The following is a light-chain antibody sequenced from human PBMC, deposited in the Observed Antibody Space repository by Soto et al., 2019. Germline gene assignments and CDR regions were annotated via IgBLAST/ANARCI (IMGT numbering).Light chain of an antibody. CDR1: RSVSSY. V-gene: IGKV3-11*01. J-gene: IGKJ4*01. CDR2: DVS. CDR3: QHRTNWPLT. Sequence: ELVLTQSPATLSLSPGERATLSCRASRSVSSYLAWYQQKPGQAPRLLIYDVSIRATDIPARFSGSGSGTDFTLTISSLEPEDFAMYYCQHRTNWPLTFGGGTKVEIK.